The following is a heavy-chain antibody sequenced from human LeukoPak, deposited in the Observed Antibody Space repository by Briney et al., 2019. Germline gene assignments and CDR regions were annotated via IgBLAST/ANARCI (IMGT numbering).Heavy chain of an antibody. D-gene: IGHD3-3*01. V-gene: IGHV3-7*01. CDR2: IKKDGSEN. Sequence: PGGSLRLSCAASGFTFSSYWMSWVRQAPGKGLEWVANIKKDGSENYYVDSVKGRFTISRDNAKKSLYLQMKSLRAEDTAVYCCARSWAEFWSGYYLFDYWGQGTLVTVSS. CDR1: GFTFSSYW. CDR3: ARSWAEFWSGYYLFDY. J-gene: IGHJ4*02.